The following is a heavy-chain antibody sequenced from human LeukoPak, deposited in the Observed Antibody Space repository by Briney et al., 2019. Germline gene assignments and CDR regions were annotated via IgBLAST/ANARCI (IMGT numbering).Heavy chain of an antibody. CDR1: GFTFSSYA. CDR3: AKDVVELYSSSRIRYFDY. V-gene: IGHV3-23*01. CDR2: ISGSGDNT. D-gene: IGHD6-13*01. J-gene: IGHJ4*02. Sequence: GGSLRLSCAASGFTFSSYAMSWVRQAPGKGLEWVSAISGSGDNTYYADSVKGRFTISRDNSKNTLYLQMNSLRADDTAVYYCAKDVVELYSSSRIRYFDYWGQGTLVTVSS.